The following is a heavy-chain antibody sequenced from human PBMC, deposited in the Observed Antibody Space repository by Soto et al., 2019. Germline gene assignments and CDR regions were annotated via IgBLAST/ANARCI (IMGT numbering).Heavy chain of an antibody. V-gene: IGHV3-9*01. D-gene: IGHD6-13*01. Sequence: EVQLVESGGGLVQPGRSLRLSCAASGFTFDDYAFHWVRQAPGKGLEWVSGISWNSGSIGYADSVKGRLTISRDNAKNSLYLQMNSLRAEDTALYYCATTNSSSWYGADGFDICGQGTIVTVSS. CDR1: GFTFDDYA. CDR3: ATTNSSSWYGADGFDI. CDR2: ISWNSGSI. J-gene: IGHJ3*02.